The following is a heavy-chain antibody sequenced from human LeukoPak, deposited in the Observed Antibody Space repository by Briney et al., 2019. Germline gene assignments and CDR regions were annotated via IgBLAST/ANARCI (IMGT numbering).Heavy chain of an antibody. CDR3: TTDPKSHYYDSSGYYSQFDY. D-gene: IGHD3-22*01. CDR1: RFTFSNAW. Sequence: GGSLRLSCAASRFTFSNAWMSWVRQAPGKGLEWVGRIKSKTDGGTTDYAAPVKGRFTISRDDSKNTLYLQMNSLKTEDTAVYYCTTDPKSHYYDSSGYYSQFDYWGQGTLVTVSS. CDR2: IKSKTDGGTT. V-gene: IGHV3-15*01. J-gene: IGHJ4*02.